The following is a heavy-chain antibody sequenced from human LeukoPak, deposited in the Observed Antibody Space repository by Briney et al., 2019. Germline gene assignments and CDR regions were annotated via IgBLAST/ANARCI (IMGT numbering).Heavy chain of an antibody. V-gene: IGHV3-30*02. CDR2: IRYDGSNK. CDR3: AKDTLSQDGVDY. D-gene: IGHD2/OR15-2a*01. CDR1: GFTFSSYG. J-gene: IGHJ4*02. Sequence: GGSLRLSCAASGFTFSSYGMHWVRQAPGKGLEWVAFIRYDGSNKYYADSVKGRFTISRDNSKNTLYLQMNSLRAEDTAVYYCAKDTLSQDGVDYWGQGTLVTVSS.